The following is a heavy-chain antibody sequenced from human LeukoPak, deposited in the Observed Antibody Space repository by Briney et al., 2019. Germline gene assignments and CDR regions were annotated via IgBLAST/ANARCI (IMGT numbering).Heavy chain of an antibody. D-gene: IGHD4-17*01. V-gene: IGHV3-7*03. CDR1: GFTFSSYW. J-gene: IGHJ3*01. CDR2: IKRDGSDK. CDR3: GRDPNGDYVGAFEF. Sequence: GGSLRLSCAASGFTFSSYWMSWVRQAPGKGLEWVANIKRDGSDKYYVDSVKGRFTVSRDNAKNSLYLQMDSLRAEDTAVYFGGRDPNGDYVGAFEFWGHGTMVTVSS.